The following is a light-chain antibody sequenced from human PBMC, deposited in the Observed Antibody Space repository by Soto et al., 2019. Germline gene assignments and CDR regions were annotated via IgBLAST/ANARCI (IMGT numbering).Light chain of an antibody. Sequence: EIVLTQSPGTLSLSPGERATLSCRASESISYNYLAWYQQKPGQAPRLLIYGASSRATGTPDRFSGSGSGKDFTLTVSRMEPEDFAVYYCKQYGRTPPRTSDQGAEEQIK. CDR3: KQYGRTPPRT. CDR1: ESISYNY. CDR2: GAS. V-gene: IGKV3-20*01. J-gene: IGKJ1*01.